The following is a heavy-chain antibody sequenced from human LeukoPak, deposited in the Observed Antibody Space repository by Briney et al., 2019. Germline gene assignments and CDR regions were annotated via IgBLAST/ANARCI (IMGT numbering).Heavy chain of an antibody. CDR2: ISSSGSTI. CDR3: ARPRGHRIVGACVDY. J-gene: IGHJ4*02. CDR1: GFTFSDYY. V-gene: IGHV3-11*01. Sequence: PGGSLRLSCAASGFTFSDYYMSWIRQAPGKGLEWVSYISSSGSTIYYADSVKDRFTISMDNAKNSLYLQMNSLRAEDTAVYYCARPRGHRIVGACVDYWGQGTLVTVSS. D-gene: IGHD1-26*01.